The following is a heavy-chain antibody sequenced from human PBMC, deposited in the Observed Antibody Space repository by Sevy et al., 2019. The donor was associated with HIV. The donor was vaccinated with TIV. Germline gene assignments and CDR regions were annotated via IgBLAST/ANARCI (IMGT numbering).Heavy chain of an antibody. Sequence: GGSLRLSCAASGFSFSANWMNWVRQAPGKGLEWVANIKGDGSDKQYADSVEGRFTISRDNAKNVLYLQMNSLRVEDTAVYYCAHETFGRFESWGQGTLVTVSS. CDR2: IKGDGSDK. J-gene: IGHJ4*02. V-gene: IGHV3-7*01. D-gene: IGHD3-16*01. CDR3: AHETFGRFES. CDR1: GFSFSANW.